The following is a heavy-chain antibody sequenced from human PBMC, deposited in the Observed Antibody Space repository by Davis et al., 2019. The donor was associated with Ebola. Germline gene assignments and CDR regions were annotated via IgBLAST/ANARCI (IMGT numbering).Heavy chain of an antibody. CDR3: SRDLKQRPPSYYDGMDV. J-gene: IGHJ6*02. CDR1: GFTFSSYA. CDR2: ISSKAYGGTT. Sequence: SLKIPCAASGFTFSSYAMSWFRQAPGKGLEWVGFISSKAYGGTTEYAASVKRRFTISRDDSKSIAYLQMDSLKIADTAVYYCSRDLKQRPPSYYDGMDVWGQGTSVTVSS. V-gene: IGHV3-49*03. D-gene: IGHD6-6*01.